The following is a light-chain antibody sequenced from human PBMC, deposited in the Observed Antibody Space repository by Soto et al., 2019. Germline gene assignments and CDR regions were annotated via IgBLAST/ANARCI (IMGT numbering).Light chain of an antibody. J-gene: IGKJ2*01. Sequence: DIQMTQSPSTLSASVGDRVTITCRASQSISSWLAWYQQKPGKAPKLLIYDASSLKSGVPSRFSGSGSGTEFTLTVSSLQPDDFATYYCQQYTSYSQGYTFGQGTKLEIK. CDR1: QSISSW. CDR2: DAS. V-gene: IGKV1-5*01. CDR3: QQYTSYSQGYT.